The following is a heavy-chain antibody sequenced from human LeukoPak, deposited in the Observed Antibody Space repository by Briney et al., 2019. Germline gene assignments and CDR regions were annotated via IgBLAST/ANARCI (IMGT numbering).Heavy chain of an antibody. Sequence: PSQTLSLTCTVSGGSISSGGYYWSWIRQHPGKGLEWIGYIYYSGSTYYNPSLKSRVTISVDTSKNQFSLKLSSVTAADTAVYYCSRDRGSVVDYWGQGTLVTVSS. CDR1: GGSISSGGYY. CDR3: SRDRGSVVDY. V-gene: IGHV4-31*03. CDR2: IYYSGST. D-gene: IGHD5/OR15-5a*01. J-gene: IGHJ4*02.